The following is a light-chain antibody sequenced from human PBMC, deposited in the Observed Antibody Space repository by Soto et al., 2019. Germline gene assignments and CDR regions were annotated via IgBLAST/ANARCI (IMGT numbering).Light chain of an antibody. V-gene: IGKV3-15*01. Sequence: VLTQSTGTLPCSPGESASLSCRDSQSVGSSYLAWYQQIPGQAPRLLIYGASTRATDIPARFCGSGSGTEFTLTSSSLQSDEFAVYHCQQYNDWPKTFGHGTKVDIK. CDR1: QSVGSSY. J-gene: IGKJ1*01. CDR2: GAS. CDR3: QQYNDWPKT.